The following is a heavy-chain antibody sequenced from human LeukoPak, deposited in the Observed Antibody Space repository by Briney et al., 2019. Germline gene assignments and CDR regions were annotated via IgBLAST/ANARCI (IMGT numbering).Heavy chain of an antibody. CDR2: ISTSSRYI. V-gene: IGHV3-21*06. CDR3: ARADCSGSTCYLRHSWFDP. Sequence: GGSLRLSCAASGFTLSTFDMNWVRQAPGKGLEWVSSISTSSRYIYYRDSVKGRFTISRDDAKNSLYLQMNSLTVEDTAVYYCARADCSGSTCYLRHSWFDPWGQGTLVTVS. D-gene: IGHD2-2*01. CDR1: GFTLSTFD. J-gene: IGHJ5*02.